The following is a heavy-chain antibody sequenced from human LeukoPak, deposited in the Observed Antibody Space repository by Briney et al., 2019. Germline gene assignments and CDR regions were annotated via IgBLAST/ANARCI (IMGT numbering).Heavy chain of an antibody. D-gene: IGHD3-3*01. J-gene: IGHJ4*02. Sequence: GGSLRLSCAVSGFTFSSYSMSWVRQAPGKGLEWVSSISSSSSYIYYADSVKGRFTISRDNAKNSLYLQMNSLRAGDTAVYYCARDYDFWSGLDCWGQGTLVTVSS. CDR1: GFTFSSYS. CDR2: ISSSSSYI. V-gene: IGHV3-21*01. CDR3: ARDYDFWSGLDC.